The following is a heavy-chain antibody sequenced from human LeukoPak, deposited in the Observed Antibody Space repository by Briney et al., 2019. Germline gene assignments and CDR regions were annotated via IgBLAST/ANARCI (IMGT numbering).Heavy chain of an antibody. CDR2: IYYSGST. CDR1: GGSISSSSYY. Sequence: SETLSLTCTVSGGSISSSSYYWGWIRQPPGKGLEWIGSIYYSGSTYYNPSLKSRVTISVDTSKNQFSLKLSSVTAADTAVYYCAMMGLRYFDWSPLVTDYWGQGTLVTVSS. CDR3: AMMGLRYFDWSPLVTDY. D-gene: IGHD3-9*01. V-gene: IGHV4-39*07. J-gene: IGHJ4*02.